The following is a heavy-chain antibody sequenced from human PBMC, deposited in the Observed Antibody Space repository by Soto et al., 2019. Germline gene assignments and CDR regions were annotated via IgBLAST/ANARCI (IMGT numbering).Heavy chain of an antibody. V-gene: IGHV3-7*01. J-gene: IGHJ6*02. CDR1: GFTFSSYW. CDR3: ARRAASGRGGDV. Sequence: EVQLVESGGGLVQPGGSLRLSCVDSGFTFSSYWMSWVRQAPVKGLEWVCNIKQDGSEENYADSVKGRFTISRDNAKNSMYLQTNGLRGEGTAVYYCARRAASGRGGDVWGQGPTVVVSS. CDR2: IKQDGSEE. D-gene: IGHD3-10*01.